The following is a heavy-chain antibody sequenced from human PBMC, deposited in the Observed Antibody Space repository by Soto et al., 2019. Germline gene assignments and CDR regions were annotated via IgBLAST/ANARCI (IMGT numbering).Heavy chain of an antibody. CDR2: ISYDGSNK. V-gene: IGHV3-30*18. D-gene: IGHD3-10*01. CDR1: GFTFSSYG. CDR3: AKHGSGSYRGMDV. J-gene: IGHJ6*02. Sequence: QVQLVESGGGVVQPGRSLRLSCAASGFTFSSYGMHWVRQAPGKGLEWVAVISYDGSNKYYADSVKGRFTISRDNSKNTLYLQMNSLRAEDTAVYYGAKHGSGSYRGMDVWGQGTTVTVSS.